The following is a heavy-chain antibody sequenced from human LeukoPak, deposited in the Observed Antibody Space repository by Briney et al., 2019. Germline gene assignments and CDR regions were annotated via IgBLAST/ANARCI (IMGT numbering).Heavy chain of an antibody. Sequence: GGSLRLSCAASGFTFSSYSMNWVRQAPGKGLEWVSSISSSSSYIYYADSVKGRFTVSRDNSKNTLYLQMNSLRAEDTAVYYCAKGKEIYCSGGSCYFFDYWGQGTLVTVSS. CDR2: ISSSSSYI. V-gene: IGHV3-21*04. CDR3: AKGKEIYCSGGSCYFFDY. D-gene: IGHD2-15*01. CDR1: GFTFSSYS. J-gene: IGHJ4*02.